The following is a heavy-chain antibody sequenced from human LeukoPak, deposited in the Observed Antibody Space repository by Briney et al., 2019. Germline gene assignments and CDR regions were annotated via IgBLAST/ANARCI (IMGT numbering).Heavy chain of an antibody. CDR3: ARDPTGPLRGFTFDY. J-gene: IGHJ4*02. CDR2: ISAYNGNT. Sequence: GASVKVSCKASGYTFTSYGISWVRQAPGQGLEWMGWISAYNGNTNYAQKLQGRVTMTTDTSTSTAYMELRSLRSDDTAVYYCARDPTGPLRGFTFDYWGQGTLVTVSS. V-gene: IGHV1-18*01. CDR1: GYTFTSYG. D-gene: IGHD3-10*01.